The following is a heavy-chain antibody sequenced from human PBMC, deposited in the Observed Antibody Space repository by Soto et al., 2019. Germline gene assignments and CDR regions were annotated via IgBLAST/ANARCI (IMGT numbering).Heavy chain of an antibody. CDR1: GYIFTSYA. J-gene: IGHJ3*02. D-gene: IGHD3-10*01. Sequence: ASVNGSCKASGYIFTSYAMHWVRQAPGQRLEWMGWINAGNGNTKYSQKFQGRVTITRDTSTSTAFMELSSLRSEDTAVYYCARHGSGSYWDDAFDIWGQGTMVTVPS. CDR3: ARHGSGSYWDDAFDI. V-gene: IGHV1-3*01. CDR2: INAGNGNT.